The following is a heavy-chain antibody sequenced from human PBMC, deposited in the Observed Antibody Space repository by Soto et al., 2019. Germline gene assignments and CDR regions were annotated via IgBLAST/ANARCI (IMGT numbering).Heavy chain of an antibody. CDR1: GFTVGSHY. D-gene: IGHD6-13*01. CDR3: ARGEGNNWYYYLAN. J-gene: IGHJ4*02. V-gene: IGHV3-53*01. Sequence: DVQVVESGGGLIQPGGSLRLFCAASGFTVGSHYMTWIRQAPGKGLEWVSLIYSGGSTFYADSVKDRFTISRDNSKNTLYLQMNSLRVEDTALYYCARGEGNNWYYYLANWGQGTLVTVSS. CDR2: IYSGGST.